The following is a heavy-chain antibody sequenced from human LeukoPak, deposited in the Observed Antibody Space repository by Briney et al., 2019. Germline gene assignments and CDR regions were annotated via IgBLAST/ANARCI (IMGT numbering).Heavy chain of an antibody. Sequence: ASVKVSCKASGYTFTGYYMHWVRQSPGQGLEWMGWINPKSGGTNYAQKFQGRVTMTRDTSISTAYMELSRLRSDDTAVYYCARTYYYGSGSSHYYYYGMDVWGQGTTVTVSS. CDR2: INPKSGGT. CDR1: GYTFTGYY. D-gene: IGHD3-10*01. CDR3: ARTYYYGSGSSHYYYYGMDV. V-gene: IGHV1-2*02. J-gene: IGHJ6*02.